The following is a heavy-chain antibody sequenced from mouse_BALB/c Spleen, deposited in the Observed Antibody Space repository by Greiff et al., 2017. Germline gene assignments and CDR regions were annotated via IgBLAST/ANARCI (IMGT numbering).Heavy chain of an antibody. V-gene: IGHV1-9*01. CDR2: ILPGSGST. Sequence: VKLVESGAELMKPGASVKISCKATGYTFSSYWIEWVKQRPGHGLEWIGEILPGSGSTNYNEKFKGKATFTADTSSNTAYMQLSSLTSEDSAVYYCARGGVWFPYYAMDYWGQGTSVTVSS. CDR1: GYTFSSYW. J-gene: IGHJ4*01. CDR3: ARGGVWFPYYAMDY. D-gene: IGHD2-10*02.